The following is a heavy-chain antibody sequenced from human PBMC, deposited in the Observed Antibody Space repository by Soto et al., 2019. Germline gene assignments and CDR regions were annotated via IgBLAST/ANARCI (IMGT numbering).Heavy chain of an antibody. CDR1: GFPFSSYA. J-gene: IGHJ4*02. CDR3: ARPPRDLWSGYSTYFDY. V-gene: IGHV3-30-3*01. CDR2: ISYDGSIT. Sequence: XGSLRLSCEGSGFPFSSYAIHWVRQTPGRGLEWVAVISYDGSITYYSDSVKGRFTISRDTPTNTVYLQLNGLRGDDTAVYYCARPPRDLWSGYSTYFDYWGQGTLVTVSS. D-gene: IGHD3-3*01.